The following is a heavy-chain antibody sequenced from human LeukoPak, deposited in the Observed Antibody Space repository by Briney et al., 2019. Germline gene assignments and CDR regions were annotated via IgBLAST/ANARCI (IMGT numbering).Heavy chain of an antibody. J-gene: IGHJ4*02. CDR2: IKEDGSEK. Sequence: GGSLSLSCAASGFTLSNSGMHWVRQPPGKGPEWVANIKEDGSEKYYVDSVKGRFTISRDNAKNSLSLQMNSLIGEDTAVYYCVRSYYYDGSGYWGQGTLVTVSS. CDR1: GFTLSNSG. CDR3: VRSYYYDGSGY. D-gene: IGHD3-22*01. V-gene: IGHV3-7*01.